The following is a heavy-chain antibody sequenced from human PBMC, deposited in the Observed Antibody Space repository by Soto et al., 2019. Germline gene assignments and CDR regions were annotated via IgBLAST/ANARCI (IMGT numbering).Heavy chain of an antibody. Sequence: SETLSLTCTVSGGSISSYYWGWIRQPPGKGLEWIGCIYYTGSTNYSPSLKSRVTISVDTSKNQFSLKLSSVTAADTAVYYCARVTTLVTGFDYWGQGTLVTVSS. CDR1: GGSISSYY. CDR3: ARVTTLVTGFDY. D-gene: IGHD1-1*01. V-gene: IGHV4-59*01. CDR2: IYYTGST. J-gene: IGHJ4*02.